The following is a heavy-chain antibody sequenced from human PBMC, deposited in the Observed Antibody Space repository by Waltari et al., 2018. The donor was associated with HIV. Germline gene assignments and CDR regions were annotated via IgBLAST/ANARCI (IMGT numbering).Heavy chain of an antibody. J-gene: IGHJ6*02. CDR3: ARDVQGYCAGERCFYGMDV. CDR1: GFTVRTYG. Sequence: QVQLVESGGGVVQPGRSLRLSCAASGFTVRTYGMHWVRQAPGKGGEWVAFVWKEGSNKYFGDSVKGRFTISRDNSKNTLELQMNSLRAEDTAVYYCARDVQGYCAGERCFYGMDVWGQGTTVTVSS. D-gene: IGHD2-8*02. CDR2: VWKEGSNK. V-gene: IGHV3-33*01.